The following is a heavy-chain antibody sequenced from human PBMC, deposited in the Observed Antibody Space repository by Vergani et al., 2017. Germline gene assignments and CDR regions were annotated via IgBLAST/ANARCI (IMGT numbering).Heavy chain of an antibody. CDR3: AKDFEPRVLYMDV. CDR1: GFTFSRYA. J-gene: IGHJ6*03. Sequence: EVQLLESGGGLVQPGGSLRLSCAASGFTFSRYAMSWVRQATGKGREWVSAISGSGGSTYYEDSVKGRFTISRDNGKNSLYLQMNSLRAEYTALYYCAKDFEPRVLYMDVWGKGTTVTVSS. D-gene: IGHD1-14*01. V-gene: IGHV3-23*01. CDR2: ISGSGGST.